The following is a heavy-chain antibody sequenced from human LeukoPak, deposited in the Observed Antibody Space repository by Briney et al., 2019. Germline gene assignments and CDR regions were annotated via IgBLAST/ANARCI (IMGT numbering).Heavy chain of an antibody. CDR1: GGSISSSSYY. D-gene: IGHD3-3*01. J-gene: IGHJ4*02. V-gene: IGHV4-39*07. CDR2: IYYSGST. Sequence: PSETLSLTCTVSGGSISSSSYYWGWIRQPPGKGLEWIGSIYYSGSTYYNPSLKSRVTISVDTSKNQFSLKLSSVTAADTAVYYCARDKGGSFWSGYAPTLFFDYWGQGTLVTVSS. CDR3: ARDKGGSFWSGYAPTLFFDY.